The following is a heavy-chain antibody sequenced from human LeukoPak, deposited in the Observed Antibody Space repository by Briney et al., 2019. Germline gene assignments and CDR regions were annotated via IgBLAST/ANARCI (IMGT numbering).Heavy chain of an antibody. J-gene: IGHJ4*02. V-gene: IGHV3-48*01. CDR2: IGIDSGNT. Sequence: GGSLRLSCTASGFPFIEYSMNWVRQARGKGLEWISYIGIDSGNTKYADSVRGRFTISADKAKNSLYLQMNSLRVEDTAVYYCARDHNYAFDNWGQGTLVSVAS. D-gene: IGHD1-1*01. CDR1: GFPFIEYS. CDR3: ARDHNYAFDN.